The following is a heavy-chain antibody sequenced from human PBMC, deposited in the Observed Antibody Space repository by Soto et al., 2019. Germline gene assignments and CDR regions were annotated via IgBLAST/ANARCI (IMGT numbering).Heavy chain of an antibody. V-gene: IGHV3-33*01. CDR1: GFTFSSYG. D-gene: IGHD6-13*01. Sequence: QVQLVESGGGVVQPGRSLRLSCAASGFTFSSYGMHWVRQAPGKGLEWVAVIWYDGSNKYYADSVKGRFTISRDNSKNTLYLQMNSLRAEDTAVYYCARDPASAGYSSSWSGIIDYWGQGTLVTVSS. CDR2: IWYDGSNK. J-gene: IGHJ4*02. CDR3: ARDPASAGYSSSWSGIIDY.